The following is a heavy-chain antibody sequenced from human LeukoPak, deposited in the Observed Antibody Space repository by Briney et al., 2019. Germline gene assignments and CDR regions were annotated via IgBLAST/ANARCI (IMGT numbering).Heavy chain of an antibody. J-gene: IGHJ4*02. CDR3: ARRRRWLQLQGFDY. D-gene: IGHD5-24*01. CDR1: GGSFSGYY. V-gene: IGHV4-34*01. CDR2: INHSGNT. Sequence: NPSETLSLTCTVYGGSFSGYYWSWIRQPPGKGLEWIGEINHSGNTNYNPSLKSRVTIPVDTSKNQFSLKLSSVTAADTAVYYCARRRRWLQLQGFDYWGQGTLVTVSS.